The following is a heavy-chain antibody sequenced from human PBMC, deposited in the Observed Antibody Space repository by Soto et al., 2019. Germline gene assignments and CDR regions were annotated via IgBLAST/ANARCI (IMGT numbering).Heavy chain of an antibody. V-gene: IGHV1-69*02. D-gene: IGHD3-10*01. J-gene: IGHJ4*02. CDR1: GGTFSSYT. CDR2: IIPILGIA. CDR3: ARSPYYYGSGSYYKTKFDY. Sequence: QVQLVQSGAEVKKPGSSVKVSCKASGGTFSSYTISWVRQAPGQGLEWMGRIIPILGIANYAQKFQGRVTITADKSTSTAYMELSSLRSEDTAVYYCARSPYYYGSGSYYKTKFDYWGQGTLVTVSS.